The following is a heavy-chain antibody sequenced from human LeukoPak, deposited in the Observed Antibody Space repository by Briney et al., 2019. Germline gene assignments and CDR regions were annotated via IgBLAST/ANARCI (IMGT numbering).Heavy chain of an antibody. Sequence: SETLSLTCTVSGGSISSYFWSWIRQPPGKGLEWIGDIYYSGSTNYNPSLKSRVTISVDTSKNQFSLKLSSVAAAGTAVYYCARAVAGTSWFDPWGQGTLVTVSS. J-gene: IGHJ5*02. CDR1: GGSISSYF. D-gene: IGHD6-19*01. V-gene: IGHV4-59*01. CDR2: IYYSGST. CDR3: ARAVAGTSWFDP.